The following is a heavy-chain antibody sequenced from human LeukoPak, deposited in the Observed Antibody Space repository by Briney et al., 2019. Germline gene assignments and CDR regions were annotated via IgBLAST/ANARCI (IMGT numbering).Heavy chain of an antibody. CDR2: ISSSSNYI. V-gene: IGHV3-21*01. CDR1: GFTFSSYS. J-gene: IGHJ4*02. D-gene: IGHD2-2*01. Sequence: GGSLRLSCAASGFTFSSYSMNWVRQAPGKGLEWVSSISSSSNYIYYVDSLKGRFTISRDNAKNSLYLQMNSLRAEDTAVYYCARETYCTSTTCPIGDHFDYWGQGTLVTVPS. CDR3: ARETYCTSTTCPIGDHFDY.